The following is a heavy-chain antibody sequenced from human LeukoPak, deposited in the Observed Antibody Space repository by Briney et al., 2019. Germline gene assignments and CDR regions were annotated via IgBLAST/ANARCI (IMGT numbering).Heavy chain of an antibody. V-gene: IGHV1-69*02. CDR1: GGTFSSYT. CDR2: IIPILGIA. D-gene: IGHD6-13*01. Sequence: ASMKVSCKASGGTFSSYTISWVRQAPGQGLEWMGRIIPILGIANYAQKFQGRVTITTDESTSTAYMELSSLRSEDTAVYYCASGEYSSSWCFNYWGQGTLVTVSS. J-gene: IGHJ4*02. CDR3: ASGEYSSSWCFNY.